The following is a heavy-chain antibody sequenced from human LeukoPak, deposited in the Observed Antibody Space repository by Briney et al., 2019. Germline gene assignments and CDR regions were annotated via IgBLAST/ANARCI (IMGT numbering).Heavy chain of an antibody. CDR3: ARGEEKHYYYYMDV. J-gene: IGHJ6*03. Sequence: SETLSLTCTVSGYSISSGYYWGWIRQPPGKGLEWIGSIYHSGSTYYNPSLKSRVTISVDTSKNQFSLKLSSVTAADTAVYYCARGEEKHYYYYMDVWGKGTTVTVSS. CDR1: GYSISSGYY. CDR2: IYHSGST. V-gene: IGHV4-38-2*02.